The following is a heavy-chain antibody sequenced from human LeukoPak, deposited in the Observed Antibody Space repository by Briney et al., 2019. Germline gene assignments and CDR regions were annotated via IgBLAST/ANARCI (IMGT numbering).Heavy chain of an antibody. J-gene: IGHJ3*02. CDR2: IYHSGST. Sequence: SQTLSLTCAVSGGSISSGGYSWSWIRQPPGKGLEWIGYIYHSGSTYYNPSLKSRVTISVDRSKNQFSLKLSSVTAADTAVYYCARLTTMTADAFDIWGQGTMVTVSS. CDR1: GGSISSGGYS. CDR3: ARLTTMTADAFDI. D-gene: IGHD4-17*01. V-gene: IGHV4-30-2*01.